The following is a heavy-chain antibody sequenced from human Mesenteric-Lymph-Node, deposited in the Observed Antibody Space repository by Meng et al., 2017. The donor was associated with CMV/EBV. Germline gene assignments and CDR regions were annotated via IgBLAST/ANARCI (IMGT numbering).Heavy chain of an antibody. Sequence: ASVKVSCKASGYTFTSYYMHWVRQAPGQGLEWMGIINPSGGSTSYAQKFQGRVTMTRDTSTSTVYMELSSLRSEDTAVYYCARSGIAAAGTEYYFDYWGQGTLVTVSS. CDR3: ARSGIAAAGTEYYFDY. J-gene: IGHJ4*02. CDR1: GYTFTSYY. V-gene: IGHV1-46*01. D-gene: IGHD6-13*01. CDR2: INPSGGST.